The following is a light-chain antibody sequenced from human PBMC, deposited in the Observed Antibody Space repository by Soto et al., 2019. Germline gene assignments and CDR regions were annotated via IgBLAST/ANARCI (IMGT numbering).Light chain of an antibody. J-gene: IGLJ1*01. CDR3: QSYDDSPFGSVV. V-gene: IGLV1-40*01. CDR2: ANY. Sequence: QSVLTQPPSVSGVPGQRVTISCFGSNSNIGAGYYVHWYQHLPGTAPKLLIYANYMRASGVPDRFSASTIDTSATLAITGLLVEDEGQYYCQSYDDSPFGSVVFGTGTKLTVL. CDR1: NSNIGAGYY.